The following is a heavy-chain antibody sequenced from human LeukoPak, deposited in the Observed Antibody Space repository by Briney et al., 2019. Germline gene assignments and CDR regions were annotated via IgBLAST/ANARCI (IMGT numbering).Heavy chain of an antibody. D-gene: IGHD3-9*01. CDR2: ISSSSSYT. V-gene: IGHV3-11*06. CDR3: ASMGGRLRYFDWLLPFDY. CDR1: GFTFSDYY. J-gene: IGHJ4*02. Sequence: GGSLRLSCAATGFTFSDYYMRWIRQAPGKGLEWVSYISSSSSYTNYADSVKGRFTISRDNAKNSLYLQMNSLRAEDTAVYYCASMGGRLRYFDWLLPFDYWGQGTLVTVSS.